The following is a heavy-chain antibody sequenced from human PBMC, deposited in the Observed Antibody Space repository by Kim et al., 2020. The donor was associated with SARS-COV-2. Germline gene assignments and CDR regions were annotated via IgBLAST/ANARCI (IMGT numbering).Heavy chain of an antibody. CDR3: ARGYCRYYYDSKGGSSAFDI. V-gene: IGHV3-30*04. Sequence: GGSLRLSCAASGFTFSSYAMHWVRQAPGKGLEWVAVISYDGSNKYYADSVKGRFTISRDNSKNTLYLQMNSLGAEDTAVYYCARGYCRYYYDSKGGSSAFDIWSQGPMVTAAS. J-gene: IGHJ3*02. CDR2: ISYDGSNK. CDR1: GFTFSSYA. D-gene: IGHD3-22*01.